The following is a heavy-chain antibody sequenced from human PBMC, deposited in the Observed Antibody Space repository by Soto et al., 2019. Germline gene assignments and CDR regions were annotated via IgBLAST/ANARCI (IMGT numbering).Heavy chain of an antibody. D-gene: IGHD4-17*01. CDR1: GGTFSSYA. CDR3: ARPSFDYGNYLLWFDP. Sequence: VSSVKVSCGASGGTFSSYAISRVRPAPGQGLEWMGGIIPSFGTANYAQKFQGRVTITADESTSTAYMELSSLRSEDTAVYYCARPSFDYGNYLLWFDPWGQGNPDTGSS. J-gene: IGHJ5*02. CDR2: IIPSFGTA. V-gene: IGHV1-69*13.